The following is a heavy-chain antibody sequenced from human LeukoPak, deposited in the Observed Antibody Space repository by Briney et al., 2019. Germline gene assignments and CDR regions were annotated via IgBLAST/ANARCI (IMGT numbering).Heavy chain of an antibody. CDR2: IRSNGGST. CDR1: GFIFSTDA. Sequence: GGALRLCCSASGFIFSTDAMHWGRQAPGKGLEYVSAIRSNGGSTYYADSVRGRFTISRDNSKNTLYLQMSSLRAEDTAVYYCVKSSSSWYQFEYFQHWGQGTLVTVSS. CDR3: VKSSSSWYQFEYFQH. V-gene: IGHV3-64D*06. D-gene: IGHD6-13*01. J-gene: IGHJ1*01.